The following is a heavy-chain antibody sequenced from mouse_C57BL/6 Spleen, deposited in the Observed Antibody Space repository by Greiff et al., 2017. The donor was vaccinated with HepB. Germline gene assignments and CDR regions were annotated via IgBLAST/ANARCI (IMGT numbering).Heavy chain of an antibody. V-gene: IGHV1-82*01. CDR3: ARNHDGYDGDYAMDY. J-gene: IGHJ4*01. CDR1: GYAFSSSW. Sequence: VKLVESGPELVKPGASVKISCKASGYAFSSSWMNWVKQRPGKGLEWIGRIYPGDGDTNYNGKFKGKATLTADKSSSTAYTQRRSLTSEDSAVYFCARNHDGYDGDYAMDYWGQGTSGTVS. CDR2: IYPGDGDT. D-gene: IGHD2-2*01.